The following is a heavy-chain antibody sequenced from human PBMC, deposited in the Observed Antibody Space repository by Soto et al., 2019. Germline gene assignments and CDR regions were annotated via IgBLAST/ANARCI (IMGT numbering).Heavy chain of an antibody. D-gene: IGHD3-22*01. CDR1: GFTFSSYT. Sequence: GSLRLSCAASGFTFSSYTMHWVRQAPGKGLEWVSGISGGGGSTYYADSVKGRFTISRDNSKNTLYLQMNSLRVEDTAVYYCAKDPTSYDSSAQFDSWGQGTLVTVSS. J-gene: IGHJ4*02. CDR3: AKDPTSYDSSAQFDS. V-gene: IGHV3-23*01. CDR2: ISGGGGST.